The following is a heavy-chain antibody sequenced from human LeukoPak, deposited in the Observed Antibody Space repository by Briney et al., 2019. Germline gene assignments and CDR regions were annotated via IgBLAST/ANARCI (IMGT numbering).Heavy chain of an antibody. CDR3: ARGNGTYGYFDN. CDR2: ISTGGGST. Sequence: GGSLRLSCAASGFTLRTYAMSWVRQAPGKGLEWVSSISTGGGSTYYADSVEGRFTISRDNSKNTLYVQMNSLRAEDTAIYYWARGNGTYGYFDNWGQGTLVTVSS. CDR1: GFTLRTYA. J-gene: IGHJ4*02. D-gene: IGHD4-17*01. V-gene: IGHV3-23*01.